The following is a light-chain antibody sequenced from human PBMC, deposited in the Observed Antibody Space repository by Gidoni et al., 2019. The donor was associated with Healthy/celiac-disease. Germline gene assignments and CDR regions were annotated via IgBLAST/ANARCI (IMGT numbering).Light chain of an antibody. V-gene: IGKV3-11*01. Sequence: DIVLTQSLATLSLSPGERATLACLASQSVSSYLAWYQQKPGQAPRLLIYDASNSATGIPARFSGSESGTDFTLTISSLEPEDFAVYYCQQRSNWPLTFGGGTKVEIK. CDR2: DAS. CDR3: QQRSNWPLT. J-gene: IGKJ4*01. CDR1: QSVSSY.